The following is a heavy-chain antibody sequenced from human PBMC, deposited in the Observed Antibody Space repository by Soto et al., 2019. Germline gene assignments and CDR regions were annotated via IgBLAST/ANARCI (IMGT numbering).Heavy chain of an antibody. CDR2: MNPNSGNT. Sequence: QVQLVQSGAEVKKPGASVKVPCKASGYTFTSYDINWVRQATGQGLEWMGWMNPNSGNTGYAQKFQGRVTITRTTSISTAYMGPSSLRYEDTAVYYCSREVNSYGLDVWGQGTTVTVSS. J-gene: IGHJ6*02. CDR3: SREVNSYGLDV. CDR1: GYTFTSYD. V-gene: IGHV1-8*01.